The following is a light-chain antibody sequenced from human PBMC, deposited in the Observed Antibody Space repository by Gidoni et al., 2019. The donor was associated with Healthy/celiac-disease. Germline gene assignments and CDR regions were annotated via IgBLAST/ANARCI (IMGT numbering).Light chain of an antibody. CDR1: QSFSSY. CDR3: QQRSNWPLT. J-gene: IGKJ4*01. CDR2: DAS. Sequence: DIVLTQSPATLSLSPGERATLSCRAIQSFSSYLAWYQQKPGQAPRLLIYDASNRATGIPARFSGSGSGTDFTLTISSLEPEDFAVYYCQQRSNWPLTFGGGTKVEIK. V-gene: IGKV3-11*01.